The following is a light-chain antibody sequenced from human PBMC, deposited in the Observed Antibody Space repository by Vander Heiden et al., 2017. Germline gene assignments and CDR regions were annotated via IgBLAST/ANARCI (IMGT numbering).Light chain of an antibody. CDR3: QQSYNTPRS. Sequence: DIQMTQSPSSLSASVGDRVTITCRASQSTSSYLNWYQQKPGKAPKLLIYAASSLQSGVPSRFSSSGSGTDFTLTISSLQPEDFATYYCQQSYNTPRSCGQGTKLEIK. CDR1: QSTSSY. CDR2: AAS. J-gene: IGKJ2*04. V-gene: IGKV1-39*01.